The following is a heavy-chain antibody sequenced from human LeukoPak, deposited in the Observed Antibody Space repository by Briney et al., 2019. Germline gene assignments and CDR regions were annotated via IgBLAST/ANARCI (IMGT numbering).Heavy chain of an antibody. CDR1: GFTFSSYA. D-gene: IGHD1-26*01. Sequence: GALRLSCAASGFTFSSYAMSWVRQAPGKGLEWVSAIGGSGSTTYYADSVKGRFTISRDNSKNTLYLQMNSLRAEDTAVYYCAKDLVGATGDDAFDIWGQGTMVTVSS. J-gene: IGHJ3*02. V-gene: IGHV3-23*01. CDR3: AKDLVGATGDDAFDI. CDR2: IGGSGSTT.